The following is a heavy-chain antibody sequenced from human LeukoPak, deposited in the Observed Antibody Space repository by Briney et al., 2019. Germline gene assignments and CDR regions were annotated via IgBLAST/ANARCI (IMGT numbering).Heavy chain of an antibody. D-gene: IGHD6-13*01. V-gene: IGHV4-59*12. J-gene: IGHJ4*02. Sequence: SETLSLTCTVSGGSISSYYWSWIRQPPGKGLEWIGYIYYSGSTNYKSSLKSRVTISVDTSKNQFSLKLSSVTAADTAVYYCARDSGYSSSWTRLYYFDYWGQGTLVTVSS. CDR1: GGSISSYY. CDR3: ARDSGYSSSWTRLYYFDY. CDR2: IYYSGST.